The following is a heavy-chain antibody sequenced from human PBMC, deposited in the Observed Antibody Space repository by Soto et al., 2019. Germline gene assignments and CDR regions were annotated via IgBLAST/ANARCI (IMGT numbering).Heavy chain of an antibody. J-gene: IGHJ4*02. D-gene: IGHD5-12*01. CDR2: IIPNVGTA. CDR1: GGTFSSYA. CDR3: ARDRGRVGRWLHEN. V-gene: IGHV1-69*12. Sequence: QVQLVQSGAEVKKPGSSVKVSCKASGGTFSSYAISWVRQAPGQGLEWMGGIIPNVGTANYAQKFQGRVTITADESTSTAYMEQSSLRSEDTAVYYGARDRGRVGRWLHENRGQGTLVTAAS.